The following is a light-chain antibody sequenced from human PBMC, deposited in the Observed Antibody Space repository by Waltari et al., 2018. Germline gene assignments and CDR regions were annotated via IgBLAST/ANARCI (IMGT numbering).Light chain of an antibody. CDR1: SSNIGSNH. CDR2: RNE. V-gene: IGLV1-47*01. J-gene: IGLJ3*02. Sequence: QSVLTQPPSASGTPGQRVTISCSGSSSNIGSNHVFWYQQLLGTPPNLLTYRNEPGPAGIPVRFSGSKTGTSASLAISGVRSEDESDYYCAAWDDGLRGREVFGGGTKLTVI. CDR3: AAWDDGLRGREV.